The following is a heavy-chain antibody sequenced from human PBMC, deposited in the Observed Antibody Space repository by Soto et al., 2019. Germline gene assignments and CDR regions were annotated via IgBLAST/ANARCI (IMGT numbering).Heavy chain of an antibody. CDR2: IIPIFGTA. Sequence: EASVKVSCKASGGTFSSYAISWVRQAPGQGLEWMGGIIPIFGTANYAQKFQGRVTITADESTSTAYMELSSLRSEDTAVYYCARVTGEVSNYYYYGMDVWGQGTTVTVSS. CDR1: GGTFSSYA. CDR3: ARVTGEVSNYYYYGMDV. D-gene: IGHD4-17*01. V-gene: IGHV1-69*13. J-gene: IGHJ6*02.